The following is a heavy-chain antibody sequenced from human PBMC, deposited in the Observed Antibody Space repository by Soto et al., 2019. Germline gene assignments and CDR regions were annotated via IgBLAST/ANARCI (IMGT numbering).Heavy chain of an antibody. Sequence: RWSLRLSCAASGFTFSSYAMSWFRQAPGKGLEWVSAISGSGGSTYYADSVKGRFTISRDNSKNTLYLQMNSLRAEDTAVYYCAKDGPYCSSTSCRYYFDYWGQGTLVTVSS. V-gene: IGHV3-23*01. CDR3: AKDGPYCSSTSCRYYFDY. CDR1: GFTFSSYA. J-gene: IGHJ4*02. CDR2: ISGSGGST. D-gene: IGHD2-2*01.